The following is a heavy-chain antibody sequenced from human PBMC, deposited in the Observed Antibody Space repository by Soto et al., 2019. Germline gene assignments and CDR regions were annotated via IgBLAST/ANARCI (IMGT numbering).Heavy chain of an antibody. V-gene: IGHV4-31*03. Sequence: QVQLQESGPGLVKPSQTLSLTCTVSGGSVSSGGYYLTWIRQHPGKGLEWIGYIYYSGNTYYNSSIKGRVSISVDTSKNQFSRDLSSVTAADTAVYYCARATRNTWFDPWGQGTLVTVSS. J-gene: IGHJ5*02. CDR1: GGSVSSGGYY. CDR2: IYYSGNT. CDR3: ARATRNTWFDP.